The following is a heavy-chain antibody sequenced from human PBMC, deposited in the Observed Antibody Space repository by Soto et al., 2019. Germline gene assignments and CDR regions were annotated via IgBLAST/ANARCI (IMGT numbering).Heavy chain of an antibody. V-gene: IGHV3-53*02. CDR1: GFSVSNNY. J-gene: IGHJ6*01. D-gene: IGHD1-1*01. CDR3: ARRKAVSRNHNYYYYGLDV. CDR2: LYSGGSA. Sequence: EVQLVETGGGSIQPGGSLRLSCAASGFSVSNNYMTWVRQAPGKGLEWVSILYSGGSAYYSDSVKDRFTISRDNSKNTLYLHINGLRAEDTAVYYCARRKAVSRNHNYYYYGLDVWGQGTTVTVSS.